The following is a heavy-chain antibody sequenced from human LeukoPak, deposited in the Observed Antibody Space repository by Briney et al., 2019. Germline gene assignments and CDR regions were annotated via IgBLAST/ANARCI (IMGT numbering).Heavy chain of an antibody. CDR3: ARGEEKTTITALDS. J-gene: IGHJ4*02. CDR1: GFTFSNYD. D-gene: IGHD5-12*01. Sequence: GGSLRLSCAASGFTFSNYDMHWVRQAPGKGLEWVSAISSSSSYIYYADSIKGRFTISRDNAENSLYLQMNSLRAVDTAVYFCARGEEKTTITALDSWGQGTLVTVSS. CDR2: ISSSSSYI. V-gene: IGHV3-21*01.